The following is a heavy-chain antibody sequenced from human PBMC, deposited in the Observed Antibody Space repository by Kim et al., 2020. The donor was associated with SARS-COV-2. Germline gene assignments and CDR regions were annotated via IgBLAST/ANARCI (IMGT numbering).Heavy chain of an antibody. V-gene: IGHV4-39*01. CDR2: IYYSGST. D-gene: IGHD2-2*01. CDR3: ARGSRASVNPLTVYYFDY. J-gene: IGHJ4*02. CDR1: GGSISSSSYY. Sequence: SETLSLTCTVSGGSISSSSYYWGWIRQPPGKGLEWIGSIYYSGSTYYNPSLKSRVTISVDTSKNQFSLKLSSVTAADTAVYYCARGSRASVNPLTVYYFDYWGQGTLVTVSS.